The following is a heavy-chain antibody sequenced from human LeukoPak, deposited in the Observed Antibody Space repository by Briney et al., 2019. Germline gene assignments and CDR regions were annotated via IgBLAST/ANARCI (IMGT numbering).Heavy chain of an antibody. J-gene: IGHJ4*02. V-gene: IGHV4-59*08. CDR2: IYYSGST. Sequence: PSETLSLTCTVSGGSITNYYWSWIRQPPGKGLEWIGYIYYSGSTNYNPSLKSRVTISVDTSKNQFSLKLSSVTAADTAVYYCARHLYCGSDCYTFDYWGQGTLVTVSS. CDR1: GGSITNYY. CDR3: ARHLYCGSDCYTFDY. D-gene: IGHD2-21*02.